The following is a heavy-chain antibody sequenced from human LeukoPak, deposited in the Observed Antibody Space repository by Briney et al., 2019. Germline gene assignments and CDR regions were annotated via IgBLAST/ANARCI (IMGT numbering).Heavy chain of an antibody. CDR1: GITFSNSG. CDR2: IGHDGRNK. D-gene: IGHD2-21*01. J-gene: IGHJ3*02. Sequence: GGSLRLSCEASGITFSNSGMHWVRQAPGKGLEWVAYIGHDGRNKFYTESVRGRFTISGDNSMKMAYLQMNSLRTEDTAIYFCAKDGDWTFDIWGQGTMVTVSS. V-gene: IGHV3-30*02. CDR3: AKDGDWTFDI.